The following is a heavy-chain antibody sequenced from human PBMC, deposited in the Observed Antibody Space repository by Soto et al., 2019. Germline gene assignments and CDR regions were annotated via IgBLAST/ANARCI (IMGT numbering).Heavy chain of an antibody. Sequence: PSETLSLTCTISGGSFSSSSYYWGWIRQPPGKGLEWIGNIYYSENTHYNPSLKSRVTISVDTSKNQFSLRLSSVTAADTAVYYCASSATMVRDLYYYYYGMDVWGQGTTVTVS. D-gene: IGHD3-10*01. CDR1: GGSFSSSSYY. CDR2: IYYSENT. V-gene: IGHV4-39*01. J-gene: IGHJ6*02. CDR3: ASSATMVRDLYYYYYGMDV.